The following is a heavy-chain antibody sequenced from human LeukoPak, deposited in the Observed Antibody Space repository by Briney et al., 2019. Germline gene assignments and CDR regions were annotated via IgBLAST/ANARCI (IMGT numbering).Heavy chain of an antibody. J-gene: IGHJ6*03. CDR2: MNPNSGNT. CDR3: ARGPRRYCSGGSCLSYYMDV. CDR1: GYTFTSYD. Sequence: GASVKVSCKASGYTFTSYDINWVRQATGQGLEWMGRMNPNSGNTGYAQKFQGRVTMTRNTSISTAYMELSSLRSEDTAVYYCARGPRRYCSGGSCLSYYMDVWGKGTTVTVSS. V-gene: IGHV1-8*01. D-gene: IGHD2-15*01.